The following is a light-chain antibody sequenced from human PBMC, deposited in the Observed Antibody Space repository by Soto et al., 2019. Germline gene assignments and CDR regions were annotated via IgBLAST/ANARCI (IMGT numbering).Light chain of an antibody. CDR2: WAS. Sequence: DIVMTQSPDPLAVSLGERATINCKSSQSVLYSPNNKNYLAWYQQKPGQPPKLLIYWASTRESGVPDRFSGSGSGTDFTLTISSLQAEDVAVYYCQQYYSTLYSFGQGTKLEIK. CDR1: QSVLYSPNNKNY. V-gene: IGKV4-1*01. CDR3: QQYYSTLYS. J-gene: IGKJ2*03.